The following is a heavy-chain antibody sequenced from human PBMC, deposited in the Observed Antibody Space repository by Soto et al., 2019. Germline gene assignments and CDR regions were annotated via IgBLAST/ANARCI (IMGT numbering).Heavy chain of an antibody. CDR3: ASRLAGTDHDYYYGMDV. CDR1: GGTFSSYA. CDR2: IIPIFGTA. D-gene: IGHD6-19*01. J-gene: IGHJ6*02. V-gene: IGHV1-69*13. Sequence: SVKVSCKASGGTFSSYAISWVRQAPGQGLEWMGGIIPIFGTANYAQKFQGRVTITADESTSTAYMELSSLRSEDTAVYYCASRLAGTDHDYYYGMDVWGQGTTVTVSS.